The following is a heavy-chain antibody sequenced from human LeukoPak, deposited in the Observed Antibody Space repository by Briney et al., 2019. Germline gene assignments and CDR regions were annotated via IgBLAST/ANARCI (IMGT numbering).Heavy chain of an antibody. D-gene: IGHD6-13*01. CDR2: ISNSGSTI. CDR1: GFTFDDYG. CDR3: ARSIWPRAAAGTFDY. V-gene: IGHV3-11*01. Sequence: GGSLRLSCAASGFTFDDYGMSWVRQAPGKGLEWVSYISNSGSTIYFADSVKGRFTISRDNAKNSLYLQMNSLRAEDTAVYYCARSIWPRAAAGTFDYWGQGTLVTVSS. J-gene: IGHJ4*02.